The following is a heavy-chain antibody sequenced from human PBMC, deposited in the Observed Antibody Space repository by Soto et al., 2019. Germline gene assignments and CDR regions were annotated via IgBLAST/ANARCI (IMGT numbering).Heavy chain of an antibody. CDR2: IYYSGST. CDR3: ARGDCSGGSCYSFDY. J-gene: IGHJ4*02. V-gene: IGHV4-31*03. Sequence: SETLSLTCTVSGGSISSGGYYWSWIRQHPGKGLEWIGYIYYSGSTYYNPSLKSRVTISVDTSKNQFSLKLSSVTAADTAVYYCARGDCSGGSCYSFDYWGQGTLVTVSS. D-gene: IGHD2-15*01. CDR1: GGSISSGGYY.